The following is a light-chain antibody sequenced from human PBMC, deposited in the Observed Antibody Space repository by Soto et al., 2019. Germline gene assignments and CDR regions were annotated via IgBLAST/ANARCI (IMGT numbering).Light chain of an antibody. V-gene: IGLV2-14*01. CDR1: SSDVGDYNY. CDR2: EVS. CDR3: TSYTTSSSTYV. Sequence: QSALTQPASVSGSPGQSITISCTGTSSDVGDYNYVSWYQQHPGKAPKLMIFEVSNRPSGVSNRFSGSKSGNTASLTISALQAEDEADYYCTSYTTSSSTYVFGTGTKVTVL. J-gene: IGLJ1*01.